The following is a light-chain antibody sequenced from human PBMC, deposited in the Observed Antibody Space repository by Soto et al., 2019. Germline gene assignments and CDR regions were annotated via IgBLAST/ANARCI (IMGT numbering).Light chain of an antibody. CDR2: DAS. Sequence: EIVMTQSPATLSVSPGGRATLSCRASQSVFGNLAWYQQKPGQAPRLLIYDASNRATGIPARFSGSGSGTDFTLTISSLEPEDFAVYYCQQRSNWPPLLTFGGGTKVDIK. CDR3: QQRSNWPPLLT. V-gene: IGKV3-11*01. CDR1: QSVFGN. J-gene: IGKJ4*01.